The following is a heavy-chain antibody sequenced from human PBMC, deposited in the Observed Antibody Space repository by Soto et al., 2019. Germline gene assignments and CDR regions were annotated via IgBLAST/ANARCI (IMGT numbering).Heavy chain of an antibody. V-gene: IGHV2-70*01. CDR2: IDWDDDK. D-gene: IGHD6-13*01. CDR1: GFSLSTSGMC. CDR3: ARIPIAAAGTGDYYYYGMDV. J-gene: IGHJ6*02. Sequence: SGPKLVNPTQTLTLTCTFSGFSLSTSGMCVSWIRQPPGKALEWLALIDWDDDKYYSTSLKTRLTISKDTSKNQVVLTMTNMDPVDTATYYCARIPIAAAGTGDYYYYGMDVWGQGTTVTVSS.